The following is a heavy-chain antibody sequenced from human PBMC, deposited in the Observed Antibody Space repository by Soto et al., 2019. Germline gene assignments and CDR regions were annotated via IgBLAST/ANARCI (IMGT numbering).Heavy chain of an antibody. V-gene: IGHV3-30*18. Sequence: PGGSLRLSCAASGFTFSSYGMHWVRQAPGKGLEWVAVISYDGSNKYYADSVKGRFTISRDNSKNTLYLKMNSLKDEDTAVYYCAKAGEYFDWLFPLDYWGQGTLVTVSS. J-gene: IGHJ4*02. CDR1: GFTFSSYG. D-gene: IGHD3-9*01. CDR3: AKAGEYFDWLFPLDY. CDR2: ISYDGSNK.